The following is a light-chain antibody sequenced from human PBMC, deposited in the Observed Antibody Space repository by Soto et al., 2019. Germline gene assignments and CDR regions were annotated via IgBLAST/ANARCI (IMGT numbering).Light chain of an antibody. J-gene: IGKJ5*01. CDR1: RSVINN. CDR2: GAS. Sequence: EIVMTQSPATLSVSPGERATLSCRASRSVINNLAWYQQKPGQAPRLLIYGASTRATGIPARFSGSGSGTEFTLTISSLQSEDFVVYYCQQYHDWPPITFGQGTRLEI. V-gene: IGKV3-15*01. CDR3: QQYHDWPPIT.